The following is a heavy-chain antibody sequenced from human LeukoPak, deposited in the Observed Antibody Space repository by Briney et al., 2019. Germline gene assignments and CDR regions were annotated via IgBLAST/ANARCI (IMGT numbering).Heavy chain of an antibody. CDR1: GYSFIDHW. CDR2: SYPDDSET. Sequence: GESLKISCKGSGYSFIDHWIGWVRQMPGKGLEWMGISYPDDSETRYNPSFQGQVIISADKSINTAYLQWSRLQASDTAMYYCARQTDGCSGGSCYVWFDPWGQGTLVTVSS. D-gene: IGHD2-15*01. V-gene: IGHV5-51*01. CDR3: ARQTDGCSGGSCYVWFDP. J-gene: IGHJ5*02.